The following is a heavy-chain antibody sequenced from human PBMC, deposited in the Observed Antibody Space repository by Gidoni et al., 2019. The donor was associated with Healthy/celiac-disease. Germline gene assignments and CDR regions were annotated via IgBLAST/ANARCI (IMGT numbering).Heavy chain of an antibody. Sequence: EVQLVQSGAEVNKPGESPRISCKGSGYSFTNYWINWVRQMPGKGLEWMGRIDPSDSYTTYSPSFQGHVTISADKSISTAYLQWSSLKASDTAIYYCAKAGTSDYWGQGTLVTVSS. CDR3: AKAGTSDY. CDR1: GYSFTNYW. D-gene: IGHD1-1*01. CDR2: IDPSDSYT. V-gene: IGHV5-10-1*01. J-gene: IGHJ4*02.